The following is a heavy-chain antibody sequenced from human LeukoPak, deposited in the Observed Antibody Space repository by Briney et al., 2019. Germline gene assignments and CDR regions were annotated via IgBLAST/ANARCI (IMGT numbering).Heavy chain of an antibody. CDR1: GDSISSSSYY. D-gene: IGHD5-18*01. Sequence: SETLSLTCTVSGDSISSSSYYWGWIRQPPGKGLEWIGSIYYSGSTYYNPSLKSRVTISVDTSKNQFSLKLSSVTAADTAVYYCARATAMAIFDYWGQGTLVTVSS. J-gene: IGHJ4*02. CDR3: ARATAMAIFDY. CDR2: IYYSGST. V-gene: IGHV4-39*01.